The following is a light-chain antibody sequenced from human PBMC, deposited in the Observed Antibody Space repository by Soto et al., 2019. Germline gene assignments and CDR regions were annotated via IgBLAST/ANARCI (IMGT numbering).Light chain of an antibody. CDR1: SSDVGSYNS. CDR2: DVS. J-gene: IGLJ2*01. Sequence: QSALTQPSSVSGSPGQSVTISCTGTSSDVGSYNSVSWYQQHPGKAPKLMIYDVSKRPSGVPDRFSGSKSGNTASLTISGLQAEDEADYYCCSYAGTVVFGGGTKLTVL. V-gene: IGLV2-11*01. CDR3: CSYAGTVV.